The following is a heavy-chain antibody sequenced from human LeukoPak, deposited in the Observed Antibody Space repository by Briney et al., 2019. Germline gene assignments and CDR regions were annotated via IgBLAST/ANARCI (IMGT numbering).Heavy chain of an antibody. D-gene: IGHD3-10*01. CDR1: GGTFSSYA. CDR2: IIPIFGTA. V-gene: IGHV1-69*13. Sequence: GASVKVSCKASGGTFSSYAISWVRQAPGQGLEWMGGIIPIFGTANYAQKFQGRVTITADESTSTAYMELSSLRSEDTAVYYCARVRVRGVPYASGGYYYGMDVWGQGTTVTVAS. J-gene: IGHJ6*02. CDR3: ARVRVRGVPYASGGYYYGMDV.